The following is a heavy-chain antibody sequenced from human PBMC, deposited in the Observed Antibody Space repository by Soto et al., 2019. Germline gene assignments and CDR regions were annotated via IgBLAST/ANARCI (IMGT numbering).Heavy chain of an antibody. J-gene: IGHJ4*02. CDR2: VYHTGST. CDR3: ARRLFGSGWTLDS. V-gene: IGHV4-59*01. CDR1: GASITTYY. Sequence: SETLSLTCDVSGASITTYYWSWIRQAPGKGLEWIGNVYHTGSTDYNSSLRSRVTISVDTSKNQFSLKVNSVTAADTAVYYCARRLFGSGWTLDSWGQGXLVTVYS. D-gene: IGHD6-19*01.